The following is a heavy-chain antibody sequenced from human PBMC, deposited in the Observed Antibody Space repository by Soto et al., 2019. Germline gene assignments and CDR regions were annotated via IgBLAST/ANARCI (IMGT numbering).Heavy chain of an antibody. CDR3: AHRTDSSGYYYCFDY. D-gene: IGHD3-22*01. J-gene: IGHJ4*02. V-gene: IGHV2-5*01. CDR1: GFSLSTSGVG. CDR2: IYWNDDK. Sequence: QITLKESGPTLVKPTQSLTLTCTFSGFSLSTSGVGVGWIRQPPGKALEWLALIYWNDDKRYSPSLKSRLTITMDTSKNQVVLTMTNMDPVDTATYYCAHRTDSSGYYYCFDYWGQGTLVTVSS.